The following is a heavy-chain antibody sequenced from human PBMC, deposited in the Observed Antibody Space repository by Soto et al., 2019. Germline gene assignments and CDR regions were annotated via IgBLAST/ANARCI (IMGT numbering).Heavy chain of an antibody. J-gene: IGHJ3*02. V-gene: IGHV5-51*01. D-gene: IGHD6-19*01. CDR1: GYSFTSYW. Sequence: GESLKISCKGSGYSFTSYWIGWVRQMPGKGLEWMGIIYPGDSDTRYSPSFRGQVTISADKSISTAYLQWSSLKASDTAMYYCARFKGSGWYPDAFDIWCQGTMVTVSS. CDR2: IYPGDSDT. CDR3: ARFKGSGWYPDAFDI.